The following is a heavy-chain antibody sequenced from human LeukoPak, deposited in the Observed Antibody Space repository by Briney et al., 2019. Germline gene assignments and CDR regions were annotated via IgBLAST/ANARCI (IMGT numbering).Heavy chain of an antibody. CDR3: ARLGAIVVVPDAMPDWYCDL. CDR2: IYPGDSDT. J-gene: IGHJ2*01. Sequence: GESLKISCKSSGYIFTNYWIGWVRQMPGKGLEWMGMIYPGDSDTIYSPSFQGQVTISADKSITTAHLQWSSLKPSDTAMYYCARLGAIVVVPDAMPDWYCDLWRRGTLVTVSA. V-gene: IGHV5-51*01. D-gene: IGHD2-2*01. CDR1: GYIFTNYW.